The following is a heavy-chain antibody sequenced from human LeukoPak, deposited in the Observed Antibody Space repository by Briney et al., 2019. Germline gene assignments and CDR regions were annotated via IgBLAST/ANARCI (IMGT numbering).Heavy chain of an antibody. Sequence: LPLAASGFTVSDYKSKWTPQHQGKGLEWVSYISSSGRNIHSADSVKGRFTLSRDNAKTSLYLHMNTLRAEDTAVYYCARDLSYHARSPDSWGPGNLVTLSS. V-gene: IGHV3-11*04. CDR3: ARDLSYHARSPDS. CDR1: GFTVSDYK. J-gene: IGHJ4*02. CDR2: ISSSGRNI. D-gene: IGHD3-22*01.